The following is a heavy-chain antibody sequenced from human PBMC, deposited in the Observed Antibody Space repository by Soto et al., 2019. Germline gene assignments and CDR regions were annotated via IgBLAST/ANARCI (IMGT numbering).Heavy chain of an antibody. CDR2: IYYSGST. D-gene: IGHD6-6*01. CDR1: GGSISSSSYY. Sequence: QLQLQESGPGLVKPSETLSLTCTVSGGSISSSSYYWGWIRQPPGKGLEWIGSIYYSGSTYYNPSLKSRVTISVDTSKNQFSLKLSSVTAADTAVYYCARHLGGRVRSSSWYYYYYMDVWGKGTTVTVSS. V-gene: IGHV4-39*01. J-gene: IGHJ6*03. CDR3: ARHLGGRVRSSSWYYYYYMDV.